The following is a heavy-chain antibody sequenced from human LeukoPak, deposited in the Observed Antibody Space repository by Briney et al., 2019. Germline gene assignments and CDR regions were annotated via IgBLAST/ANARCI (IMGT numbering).Heavy chain of an antibody. CDR3: ARGAYYYED. Sequence: EGSLRLSCAVSGFIVSSNYMSWVRQAPGKGLEWVSYIGSSSSTIYYADSVKGRFTISRDNAKNSLYLQMNSLRAEDTAVYYCARGAYYYEDWGQGTLVTVSS. J-gene: IGHJ4*02. V-gene: IGHV3-48*01. D-gene: IGHD3-22*01. CDR2: IGSSSSTI. CDR1: GFIVSSNY.